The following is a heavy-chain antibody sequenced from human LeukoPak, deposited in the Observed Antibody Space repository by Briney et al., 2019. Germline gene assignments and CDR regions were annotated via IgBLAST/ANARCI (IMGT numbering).Heavy chain of an antibody. V-gene: IGHV1-69*13. D-gene: IGHD2-15*01. CDR1: GGTFSSYA. J-gene: IGHJ4*02. CDR2: FIAIFGTA. CDR3: ASRYCSGGSCYLAYYFDY. Sequence: SVKVSCKASGGTFSSYAISWVRQAPGQGLEWRGGFIAIFGTANYAQKFQARVTITADESTSTAYMELSSLRSEDTAVYYCASRYCSGGSCYLAYYFDYWGQGTLVTVSS.